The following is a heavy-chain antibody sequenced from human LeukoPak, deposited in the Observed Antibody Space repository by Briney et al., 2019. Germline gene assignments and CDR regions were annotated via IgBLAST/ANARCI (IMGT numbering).Heavy chain of an antibody. J-gene: IGHJ3*02. Sequence: PGGSLRLSCAASGFTFSSYEMNWVRQAPGKGLEWVSSLSTSSSYIYYADSLKGRFTISRDNAKNSLYLQMNSLRAEDTAVYYCARSQGTIPGVPLDIWGQGTMVTVSS. V-gene: IGHV3-21*01. CDR2: LSTSSSYI. D-gene: IGHD2-8*01. CDR1: GFTFSSYE. CDR3: ARSQGTIPGVPLDI.